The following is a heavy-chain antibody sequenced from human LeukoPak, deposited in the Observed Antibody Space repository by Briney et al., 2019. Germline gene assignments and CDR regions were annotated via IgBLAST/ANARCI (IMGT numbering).Heavy chain of an antibody. CDR3: ARGLASGYPPIPFDY. CDR2: FYHGGST. Sequence: SETLSLTCTVSGYSISTGYYWDWIRQPPGKGLEWIGTFYHGGSTYYNPSLKSRVTISVDTSKNQFSLNLTSVTAADTAIYYCARGLASGYPPIPFDYWGQGTLVTVSS. J-gene: IGHJ4*02. D-gene: IGHD3-3*01. CDR1: GYSISTGYY. V-gene: IGHV4-38-2*02.